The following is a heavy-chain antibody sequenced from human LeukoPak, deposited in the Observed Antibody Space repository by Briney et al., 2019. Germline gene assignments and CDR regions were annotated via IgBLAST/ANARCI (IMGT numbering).Heavy chain of an antibody. CDR1: GYTFTGYY. Sequence: ASVKVSCKASGYTFTGYYMHWVRQAPGQGLEWMGWINPNSGGTNYAQKFQGRVTMTWDTSISTAYMELSRLRSDDTAVYYCARPYSSSWYAGDFDYWGQGTLVTVSS. CDR3: ARPYSSSWYAGDFDY. V-gene: IGHV1-2*02. J-gene: IGHJ4*02. CDR2: INPNSGGT. D-gene: IGHD6-13*01.